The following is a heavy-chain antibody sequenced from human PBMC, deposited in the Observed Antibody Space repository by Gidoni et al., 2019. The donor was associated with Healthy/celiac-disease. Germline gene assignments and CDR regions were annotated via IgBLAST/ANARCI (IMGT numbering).Heavy chain of an antibody. CDR2: ISWNSGSI. V-gene: IGHV3-9*01. Sequence: EVQLVESGGGLVQPGRSLRLSCAASGFTFDDYAMHWVRQAPGKGLEWVSGISWNSGSIGYADSGKGRFTISRDNAKNALYLQMNSLRAEDTALDYCAKDILVEMATNSAFDIGGQGTMVTVSS. CDR3: AKDILVEMATNSAFDI. CDR1: GFTFDDYA. D-gene: IGHD2-8*02. J-gene: IGHJ3*02.